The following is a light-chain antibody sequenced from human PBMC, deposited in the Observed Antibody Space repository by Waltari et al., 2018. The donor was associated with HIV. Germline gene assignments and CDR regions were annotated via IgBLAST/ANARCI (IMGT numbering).Light chain of an antibody. Sequence: QAVVTQEPSLTVSPGGTVTLTCGSSTGPVTSGHYPFWFTQKPGQAPRTLIYDTTNKHAWTPARFSGSLLGGKAALTLSGAQPEDEADYYCLLSYSGARVFGGGTKLTVL. CDR1: TGPVTSGHY. CDR3: LLSYSGARV. J-gene: IGLJ2*01. CDR2: DTT. V-gene: IGLV7-46*01.